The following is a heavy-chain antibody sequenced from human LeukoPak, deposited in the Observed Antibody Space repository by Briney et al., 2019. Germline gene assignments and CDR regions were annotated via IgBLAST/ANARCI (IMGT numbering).Heavy chain of an antibody. J-gene: IGHJ4*02. CDR3: AKDPFHWGTIYFDY. V-gene: IGHV3-23*01. Sequence: GGSLRLSCAASGFTLNSYAMSWVRQAPGKGLEWVSSISGSGDNTFYADSVKGRFTISRDNSKNTLYLQINSLRAEDTAVYYCAKDPFHWGTIYFDYWGQGTLVTVSS. CDR1: GFTLNSYA. CDR2: ISGSGDNT. D-gene: IGHD7-27*01.